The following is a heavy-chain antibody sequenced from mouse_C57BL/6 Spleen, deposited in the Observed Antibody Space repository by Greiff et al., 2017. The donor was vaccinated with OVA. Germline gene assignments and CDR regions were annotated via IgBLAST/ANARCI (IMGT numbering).Heavy chain of an antibody. J-gene: IGHJ3*01. Sequence: EVMLVESGGGLVKPGGSLKLSCAASGFTFSSYAMSWVRPTPEKRLEWVATISDGGSYTYYPDNVKGRFTISRDNAKNNLYLQMSHLKSEDTAMYYCARAYYSNYPFAYWGQGTLVTVSA. V-gene: IGHV5-4*03. CDR1: GFTFSSYA. D-gene: IGHD2-5*01. CDR2: ISDGGSYT. CDR3: ARAYYSNYPFAY.